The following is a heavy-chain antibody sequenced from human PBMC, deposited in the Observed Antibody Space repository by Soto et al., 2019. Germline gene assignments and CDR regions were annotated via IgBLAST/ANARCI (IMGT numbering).Heavy chain of an antibody. Sequence: QVQLQESGPGLVKPSGTLSLTCAVSGGSISSSNWWSWVRQPPGKGLEWIGEIYHSGSTNYNTSLKSRVTISVDKSKNQFSLKLSSVTAADTAVYYGAREYSSPTSRRYVDLWGRGTLVTVSS. V-gene: IGHV4-4*02. CDR1: GGSISSSNW. CDR2: IYHSGST. CDR3: AREYSSPTSRRYVDL. D-gene: IGHD6-13*01. J-gene: IGHJ2*01.